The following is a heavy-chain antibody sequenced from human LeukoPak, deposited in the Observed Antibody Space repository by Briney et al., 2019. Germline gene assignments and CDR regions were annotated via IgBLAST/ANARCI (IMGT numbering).Heavy chain of an antibody. V-gene: IGHV4-34*01. CDR1: GGSFSGYY. CDR3: ARGGILWFGDQRYNWFDP. D-gene: IGHD3-10*01. Sequence: SETLSLTCAVYGGSFSGYYWSWIRQPPGKGLEWMGEINHSGSTNYNPSLKRRATITVDTSKNQFSLNLSSVTAADTAVYYCARGGILWFGDQRYNWFDPWGQGTLHTLPS. J-gene: IGHJ5*02. CDR2: INHSGST.